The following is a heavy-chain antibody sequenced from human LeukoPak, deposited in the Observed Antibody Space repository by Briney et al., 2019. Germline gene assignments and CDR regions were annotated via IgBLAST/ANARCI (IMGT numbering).Heavy chain of an antibody. D-gene: IGHD3-16*01. CDR1: GITFRSYA. J-gene: IGHJ4*02. CDR2: ISGGGVNT. Sequence: GGSLRLSCAAFGITFRSYAMTWVRQAPGKGLQWVSSISGGGVNTYYADSVKGRFTISRDNSRNTLYLQMNSLRAEDTAIYHCAKAWTAGYDRPYLDYWGQGTLVTVSS. CDR3: AKAWTAGYDRPYLDY. V-gene: IGHV3-23*01.